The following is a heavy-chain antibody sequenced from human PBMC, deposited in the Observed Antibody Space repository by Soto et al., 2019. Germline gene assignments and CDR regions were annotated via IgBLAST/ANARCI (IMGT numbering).Heavy chain of an antibody. V-gene: IGHV2-5*01. CDR1: GFSLSTSGVG. CDR3: AHSRGYCSSTSCYDYYYGMDV. J-gene: IGHJ6*02. CDR2: IYWNDDK. D-gene: IGHD2-2*01. Sequence: GSGPTLVNPTQTLTLTCTFSGFSLSTSGVGVGWIRQPPGKALEWLALIYWNDDKRYSPSLKSRLTITKDTSKNQVVLTMTNMDPVDTATYYCAHSRGYCSSTSCYDYYYGMDVWGQGTTVTVSS.